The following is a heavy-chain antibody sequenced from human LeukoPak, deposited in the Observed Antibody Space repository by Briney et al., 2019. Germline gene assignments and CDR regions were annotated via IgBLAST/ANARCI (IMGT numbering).Heavy chain of an antibody. CDR2: IKQDGSEK. CDR3: ARTEDGYGGDY. J-gene: IGHJ4*02. Sequence: GGSLRLSCAASGFTFSSYGMSWVRQAPGKGLEWVANIKQDGSEKYYVDSVKGRFTISRDNAKNSLYLQMNSLRAEDTAVYYCARTEDGYGGDYWGQGTLVTVSS. CDR1: GFTFSSYG. D-gene: IGHD5-24*01. V-gene: IGHV3-7*01.